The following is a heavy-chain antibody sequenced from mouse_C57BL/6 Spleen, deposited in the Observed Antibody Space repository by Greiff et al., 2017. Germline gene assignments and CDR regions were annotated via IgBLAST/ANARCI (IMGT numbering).Heavy chain of an antibody. Sequence: EVKLVESGGGLVQPGGSLKLSCAASGFTFSDYYMYWVRQTPEKRLEWVAYISNGGGSTYYPDTVKGRFTISRDNAKNTLYLQMSRLKSEDTAMYYCARHGYYYAMDYWGQGTSGTVSS. V-gene: IGHV5-12*01. CDR2: ISNGGGST. D-gene: IGHD2-2*01. CDR1: GFTFSDYY. CDR3: ARHGYYYAMDY. J-gene: IGHJ4*01.